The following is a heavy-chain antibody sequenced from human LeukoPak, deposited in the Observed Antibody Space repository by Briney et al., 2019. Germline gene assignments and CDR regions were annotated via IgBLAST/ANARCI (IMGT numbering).Heavy chain of an antibody. J-gene: IGHJ3*02. CDR2: IKTDGSAT. CDR1: GFALSSYW. V-gene: IGHV3-74*01. Sequence: QSGGSLRLSCAASGFALSSYWMHWVRQGPGKGLVWVSRIKTDGSATSYADSVKGRFTISRDNAKNTLYLQMNSLRAEDTAVYYCVREGDAFDIWGQGTMVTVSS. CDR3: VREGDAFDI.